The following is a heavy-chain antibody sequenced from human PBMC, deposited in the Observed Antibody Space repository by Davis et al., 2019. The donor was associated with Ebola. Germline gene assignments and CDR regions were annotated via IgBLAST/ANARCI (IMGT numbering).Heavy chain of an antibody. V-gene: IGHV4-59*01. J-gene: IGHJ6*02. D-gene: IGHD4-17*01. Sequence: SETLSLTCPVSGGSINNYFWSWIRQPPGKGLEWIGHIHYLGNTNYNPSLKSRVTMSVDTSKNQFSLKLSSVTAADTAVYYCARGNYGDYIVLYYYNMDVWGQGTTVTVSS. CDR1: GGSINNYF. CDR3: ARGNYGDYIVLYYYNMDV. CDR2: IHYLGNT.